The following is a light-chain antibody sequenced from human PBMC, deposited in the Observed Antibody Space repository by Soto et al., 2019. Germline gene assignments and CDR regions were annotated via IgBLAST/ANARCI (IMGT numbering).Light chain of an antibody. CDR1: QDIRND. Sequence: AIQMAQSPSSLSASVGDRVTITCRASQDIRNDLGWYQQKPGQAPKLLIYAASSLQSGVPSRFSGRGSGTHFTLTISSLQPEDSATYYCLQAYNYPWTFGHGTKVEIK. CDR3: LQAYNYPWT. CDR2: AAS. V-gene: IGKV1-6*01. J-gene: IGKJ1*01.